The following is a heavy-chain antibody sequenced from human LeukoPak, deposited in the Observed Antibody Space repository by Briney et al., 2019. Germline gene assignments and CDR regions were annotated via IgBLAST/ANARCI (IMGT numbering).Heavy chain of an antibody. Sequence: ASVKVSCKASGYTFTSYAMNWVRQAPGQGLEWMGWINTNTGNPTYAQGFTGRFVFSLDTSVSTAYLQISSLKAEDTAVYCCARDFGLPLYSYGPGAEDEHAFDIWGQGTMVTVSS. D-gene: IGHD5-18*01. CDR3: ARDFGLPLYSYGPGAEDEHAFDI. J-gene: IGHJ3*02. CDR2: INTNTGNP. CDR1: GYTFTSYA. V-gene: IGHV7-4-1*02.